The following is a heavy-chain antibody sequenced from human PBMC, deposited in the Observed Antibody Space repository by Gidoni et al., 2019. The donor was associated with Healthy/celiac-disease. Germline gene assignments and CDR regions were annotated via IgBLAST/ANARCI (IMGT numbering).Heavy chain of an antibody. J-gene: IGHJ3*02. CDR2: ISYDGSNK. D-gene: IGHD1-26*01. Sequence: QVQLVESGGGVVQPGRSLRLSCAASGFPFRSSAMHWGRQAPGKGLEWVAVISYDGSNKYYADSVKGRFTISRDNSKNTLYLQMNSLRAEDTAVYYCARDMGKVGARSQAFDIWGQGTMVTVSS. CDR3: ARDMGKVGARSQAFDI. CDR1: GFPFRSSA. V-gene: IGHV3-30-3*01.